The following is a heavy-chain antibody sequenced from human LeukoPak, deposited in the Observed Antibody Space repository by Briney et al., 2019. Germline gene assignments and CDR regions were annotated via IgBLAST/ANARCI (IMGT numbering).Heavy chain of an antibody. Sequence: GGSLRLSCAASGFTFSDYWMSRVRQAPGKGLEWVSYISNSGNTIYYADSVKGRFTIFRDNAKNSLYLQMNSLRAEDTAVYYCARDGYYDSSGYYYVRGEQIDDAFDIWGQGTMVTVSS. CDR3: ARDGYYDSSGYYYVRGEQIDDAFDI. CDR2: ISNSGNTI. J-gene: IGHJ3*02. D-gene: IGHD3-22*01. CDR1: GFTFSDYW. V-gene: IGHV3-11*04.